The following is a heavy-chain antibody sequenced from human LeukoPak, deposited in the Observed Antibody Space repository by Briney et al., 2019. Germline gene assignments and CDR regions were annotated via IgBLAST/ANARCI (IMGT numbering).Heavy chain of an antibody. J-gene: IGHJ6*03. V-gene: IGHV4-4*07. D-gene: IGHD2-2*01. CDR1: GGSISSYY. CDR3: ARASIVVVPAAMQADDYYYMDV. CDR2: IYTSGST. Sequence: PSETLSLTCTVSGGSISSYYWSWIRQPAGKGLEWIGRIYTSGSTNYSPSLKSRVTMSVDTSKNQFSLKLSSVTAADTAVYYCARASIVVVPAAMQADDYYYMDVWGKGTTVTVSS.